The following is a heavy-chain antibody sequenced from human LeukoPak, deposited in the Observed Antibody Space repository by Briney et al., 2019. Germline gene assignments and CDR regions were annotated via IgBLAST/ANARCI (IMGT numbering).Heavy chain of an antibody. J-gene: IGHJ6*02. D-gene: IGHD3-3*02. V-gene: IGHV3-66*01. CDR1: GFTVISNY. CDR3: ARIWAGAFSYYYYGMDV. CDR2: IYSVGST. Sequence: GGSLRLSCAASGFTVISNYMSWVRQAPGKGLDWVSVIYSVGSTYYADSVKGRFTISRDNSKNTLYLQMNSLRAEDTAVYYCARIWAGAFSYYYYGMDVWGQGTTVTVSS.